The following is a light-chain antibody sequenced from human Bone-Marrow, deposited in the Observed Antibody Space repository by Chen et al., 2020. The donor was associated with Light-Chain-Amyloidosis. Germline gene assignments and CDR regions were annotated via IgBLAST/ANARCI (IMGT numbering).Light chain of an antibody. Sequence: SYVLTQPSSVSVAPGQTATIACGGNNIGSTSVHWYQQTPGQAPLLVVYDDSERPSGIPERLSGSNSGNTATLTSSRVEAGDEADYYCQVWDRSSDRPVFGGGTKLTVL. J-gene: IGLJ3*02. CDR1: NIGSTS. CDR2: DDS. CDR3: QVWDRSSDRPV. V-gene: IGLV3-21*02.